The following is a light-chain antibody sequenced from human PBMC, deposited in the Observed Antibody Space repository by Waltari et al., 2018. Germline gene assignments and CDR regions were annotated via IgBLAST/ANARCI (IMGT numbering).Light chain of an antibody. CDR1: SGHSSNI. CDR3: QTGGHGTWV. CDR2: VNSEGSH. J-gene: IGLJ3*02. V-gene: IGLV4-69*01. Sequence: QLVLTQSPSASASLGASVRLTCTLDSGHSSNIIAWHQQQPEKGPRYLMKVNSEGSHTKGDGIPDRFSGSGCGAGRCLTISGVLSEDEADYYCQTGGHGTWVFGGGTKLTVL.